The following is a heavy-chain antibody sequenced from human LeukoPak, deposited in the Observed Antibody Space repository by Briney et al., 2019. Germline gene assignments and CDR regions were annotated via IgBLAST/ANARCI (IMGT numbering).Heavy chain of an antibody. CDR3: AGDRSPYGGAGGFDY. CDR1: GFTFSSYW. Sequence: PGGSLRLSCAASGFTFSSYWMHWVRQAPGKGLVWVSRINSDGSSTSYADSVKGRFTISRDNAKNTLYLQMNSLRAEDTAVYYCAGDRSPYGGAGGFDYWGQGTLVTVSS. D-gene: IGHD3-16*01. CDR2: INSDGSST. V-gene: IGHV3-74*01. J-gene: IGHJ4*02.